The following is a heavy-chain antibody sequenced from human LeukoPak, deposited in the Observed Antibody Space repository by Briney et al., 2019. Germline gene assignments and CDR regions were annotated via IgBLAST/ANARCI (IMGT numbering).Heavy chain of an antibody. CDR1: GFTFSSYW. V-gene: IGHV3-7*03. CDR2: IKQDGSEK. Sequence: GGSLRLSCAASGFTFSSYWMSWVRQAPGKGLEWVANIKQDGSEKYYVDSVKGRFTISRDNAKNSLYLQMNSLRAEDTAVYYCARSEWYGELVYYFDYWGQGTLVTVSS. J-gene: IGHJ4*02. CDR3: ARSEWYGELVYYFDY. D-gene: IGHD3-10*01.